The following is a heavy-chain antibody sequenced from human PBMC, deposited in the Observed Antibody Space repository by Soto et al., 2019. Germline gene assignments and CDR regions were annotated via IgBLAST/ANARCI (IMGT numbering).Heavy chain of an antibody. V-gene: IGHV4-39*01. D-gene: IGHD2-15*01. CDR3: RKILVGATGHTEADS. CDR1: GGSVYSNGHY. CDR2: IDNNGVT. Sequence: PSETLSLTCIVSGGSVYSNGHYWGWIRQPPGKGLEWIGSIDNNGVTNYNSSLKSRVTISRDTSKNQFSLRLTSVTAADTAVYYCRKILVGATGHTEADSWGPGTLVTVSS. J-gene: IGHJ4*02.